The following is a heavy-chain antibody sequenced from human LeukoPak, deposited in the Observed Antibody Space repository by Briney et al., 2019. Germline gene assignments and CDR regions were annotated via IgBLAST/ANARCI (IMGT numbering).Heavy chain of an antibody. V-gene: IGHV3-23*01. CDR2: ISGSGGST. Sequence: PGGSLRLSCAASGFTFSSYAMSWVLQAPGKGLEWASAISGSGGSTYYADSVKGRFTISRDNSKNTLYLQMNSLRAEDTAVYYCAKAQLGIPTYFDYWGQGTLVTVSS. J-gene: IGHJ4*02. CDR1: GFTFSSYA. CDR3: AKAQLGIPTYFDY. D-gene: IGHD2-2*01.